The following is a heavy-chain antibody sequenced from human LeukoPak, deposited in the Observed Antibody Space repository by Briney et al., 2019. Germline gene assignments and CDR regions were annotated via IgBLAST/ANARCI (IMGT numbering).Heavy chain of an antibody. V-gene: IGHV3-13*01. CDR1: GFTFSSYD. D-gene: IGHD6-19*01. CDR3: ARVGYSSGWTGGSNDY. J-gene: IGHJ4*02. Sequence: GGSLRLSCAASGFTFSSYDMHWVRQATGKGLEWVSAIGTAGDTYYPGSVKGRFTISRENAKNSLYLQMNSLRAEDTAVYYCARVGYSSGWTGGSNDYWGQGTLVTVSS. CDR2: IGTAGDT.